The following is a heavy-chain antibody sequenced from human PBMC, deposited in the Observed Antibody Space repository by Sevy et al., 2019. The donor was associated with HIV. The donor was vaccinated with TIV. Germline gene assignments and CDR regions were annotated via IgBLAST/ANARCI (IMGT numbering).Heavy chain of an antibody. J-gene: IGHJ5*02. V-gene: IGHV3-48*03. CDR2: ISSSGTTL. D-gene: IGHD3-22*01. Sequence: GGSLRLSCEASGFTISSYEMNWVRQAPGKGLEWVSYISSSGTTLKYADSVKGRLTISRDNAKNSLYMQMNSLRAEDTAVYYCARVDANYDKGFDPWGQGTLVTVSS. CDR3: ARVDANYDKGFDP. CDR1: GFTISSYE.